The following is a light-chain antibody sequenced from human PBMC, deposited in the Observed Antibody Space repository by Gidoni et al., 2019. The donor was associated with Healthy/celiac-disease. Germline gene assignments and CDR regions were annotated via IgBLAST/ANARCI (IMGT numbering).Light chain of an antibody. Sequence: QSALTQPASVSRSPGQSLTISCTGTSSDVGGYNYVTWYQQHPGKAPKLMIYDVSNRPSVVSNRFSGSKSGNTASLTISGLQAEDEADYYCSSYTSSSTLYVFGTGTKVTVL. J-gene: IGLJ1*01. CDR3: SSYTSSSTLYV. V-gene: IGLV2-14*01. CDR2: DVS. CDR1: SSDVGGYNY.